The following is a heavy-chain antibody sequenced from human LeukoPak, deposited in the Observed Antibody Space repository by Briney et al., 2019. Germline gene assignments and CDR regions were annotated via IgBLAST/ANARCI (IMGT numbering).Heavy chain of an antibody. Sequence: PGGSLRLSCAASGFTFSRYWMHWVRQAPGKGLVGVSRVSTDGSTTTYADFVKGRFTISRDNAKNTLYLQMDSLRAEDTAVYYCARGEDYGDPYWGQGTLVTVSS. CDR3: ARGEDYGDPY. CDR1: GFTFSRYW. D-gene: IGHD4-17*01. J-gene: IGHJ4*02. CDR2: VSTDGSTT. V-gene: IGHV3-74*01.